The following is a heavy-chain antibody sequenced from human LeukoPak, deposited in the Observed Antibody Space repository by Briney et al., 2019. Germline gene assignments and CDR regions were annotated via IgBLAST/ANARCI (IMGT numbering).Heavy chain of an antibody. D-gene: IGHD1-20*01. CDR2: ISAYNGNT. Sequence: ASVKVSCKASGYTFTSYDISWVRQAPGQGLEWMGWISAYNGNTNYAQKLQGRVTMTTDTSTSTAYMELRSLRSDDTAVYYCARDPGNWSRKPNLFVLWGQGSLVTVS. V-gene: IGHV1-18*01. J-gene: IGHJ5*02. CDR3: ARDPGNWSRKPNLFVL. CDR1: GYTFTSYD.